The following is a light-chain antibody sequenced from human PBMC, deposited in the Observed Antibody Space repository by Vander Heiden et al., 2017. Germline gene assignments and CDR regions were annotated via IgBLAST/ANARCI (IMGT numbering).Light chain of an antibody. V-gene: IGKV1-5*03. CDR2: QAS. CDR3: QQYNSYPWT. Sequence: DIQMTQSPSTLSASEGDTVTITCRASQSVKSWLAWHQQKPGKVPKLLIYQASTLESGVPSRFSGSESGTEFTLTISSLQPDDFAIYYCQQYNSYPWTFGQGTKVEI. CDR1: QSVKSW. J-gene: IGKJ1*01.